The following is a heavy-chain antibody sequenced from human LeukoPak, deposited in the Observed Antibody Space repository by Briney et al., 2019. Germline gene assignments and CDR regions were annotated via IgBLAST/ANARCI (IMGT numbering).Heavy chain of an antibody. CDR2: IKQDGSEK. J-gene: IGHJ4*02. CDR1: GFTLSNYA. CDR3: ARDLQSFDY. V-gene: IGHV3-7*01. Sequence: GGSLRLSCAASGFTLSNYAMSWVRQAPGKGLEWVANIKQDGSEKYYVDSVKGRFTISRDNAKNSLYLQMNSLRAEDTAVYYCARDLQSFDYWGQGTLVTVSS.